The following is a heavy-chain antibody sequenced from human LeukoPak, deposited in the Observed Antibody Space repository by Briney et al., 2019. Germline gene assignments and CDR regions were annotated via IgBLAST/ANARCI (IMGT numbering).Heavy chain of an antibody. CDR3: AKDWGDSSGYYYLKLGYFDY. J-gene: IGHJ4*02. D-gene: IGHD3-22*01. CDR1: GFTFSSYA. CDR2: ISGSGGST. Sequence: PGASLRLSCAASGFTFSSYAMSWVRQAPGKGLEWVSAISGSGGSTYYADSVKGRFTISRDNSKNTLYLQMNSLRAEDTAVYYCAKDWGDSSGYYYLKLGYFDYWGQGTLVTVSS. V-gene: IGHV3-23*01.